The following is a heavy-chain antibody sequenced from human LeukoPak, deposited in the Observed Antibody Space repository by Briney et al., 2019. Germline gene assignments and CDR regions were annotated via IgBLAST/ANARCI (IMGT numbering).Heavy chain of an antibody. CDR3: AKGLKYGSGSYLYIIAEY. CDR2: ISGSGGST. V-gene: IGHV3-23*01. J-gene: IGHJ4*02. D-gene: IGHD3-10*01. CDR1: GFTFSSYA. Sequence: GGSLRLSCAASGFTFSSYAMSWVRQAPGKGLEWVSTISGSGGSTYSADSVKGRFTISRDNSKNTLYLQMNSLRAEDTAVYYCAKGLKYGSGSYLYIIAEYWGQGTLVTVSS.